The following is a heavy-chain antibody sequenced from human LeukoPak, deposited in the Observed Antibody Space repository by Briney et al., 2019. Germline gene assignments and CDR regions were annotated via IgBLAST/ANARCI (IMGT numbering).Heavy chain of an antibody. V-gene: IGHV3-7*01. CDR1: GFTFSSYG. CDR2: INLDGAQK. J-gene: IGHJ4*02. CDR3: ARGFLDY. Sequence: GGSLRLSCAASGFTFSSYGMHWVRQAPGKGLEWVTNINLDGAQKYYVDSVKGRFTISRDNAKNSLYLQMNSLRAGDTAVYYCARGFLDYWGQGTLVTVSS. D-gene: IGHD3-3*01.